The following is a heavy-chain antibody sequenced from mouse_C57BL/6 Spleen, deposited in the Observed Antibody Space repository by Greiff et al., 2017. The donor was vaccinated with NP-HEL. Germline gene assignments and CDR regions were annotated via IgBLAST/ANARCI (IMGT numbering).Heavy chain of an antibody. J-gene: IGHJ4*01. V-gene: IGHV1-26*01. CDR1: GYTFTDYY. CDR2: INPNNGGT. CDR3: ARRDYDYDDYAMDY. Sequence: EVQLQQSGPELVKPGASVKISCKASGYTFTDYYMNWVKQSHGKSLEWIGDINPNNGGTSYNQKFKGKATLTVDKSSSTAYMELRSLTSEDSAVYYCARRDYDYDDYAMDYWGKGTSVTVSS. D-gene: IGHD2-4*01.